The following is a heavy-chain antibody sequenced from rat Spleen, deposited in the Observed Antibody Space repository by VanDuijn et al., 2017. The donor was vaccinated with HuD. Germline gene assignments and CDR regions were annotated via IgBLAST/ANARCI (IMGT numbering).Heavy chain of an antibody. CDR1: GFSLTRNS. V-gene: IGHV2-1*01. D-gene: IGHD5-1*01. CDR2: IWGDGSI. CDR3: TRSNWGLPYWYFDF. J-gene: IGHJ1*01. Sequence: QVQLKESGPGLVQPSQTLSLPCTVSGFSLTRNSVHWVRQPPGKGLEWMGGIWGDGSIDYNSALKSRLSISRDTSKSQVFLRMNSLQTDDTAIYFCTRSNWGLPYWYFDFWGPGSMVTVSS.